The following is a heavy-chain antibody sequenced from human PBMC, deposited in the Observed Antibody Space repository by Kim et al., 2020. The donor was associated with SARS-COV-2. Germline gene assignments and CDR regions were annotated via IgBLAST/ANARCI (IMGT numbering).Heavy chain of an antibody. J-gene: IGHJ6*02. CDR3: ARDDIVVVPAAIPYYYYYGMDV. Sequence: GGSLRLSCAASGFTFSDYYMSWIRQAPGKGLEWVSYISSSGSTIYYADSVKGRFTISRDNAKNSLYLQMNSLRAEDTAVYYCARDDIVVVPAAIPYYYYYGMDVWGQGTTVTVSS. V-gene: IGHV3-11*01. D-gene: IGHD2-2*01. CDR1: GFTFSDYY. CDR2: ISSSGSTI.